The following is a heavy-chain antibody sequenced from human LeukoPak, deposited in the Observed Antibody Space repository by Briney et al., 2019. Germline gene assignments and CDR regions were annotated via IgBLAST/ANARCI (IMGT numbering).Heavy chain of an antibody. Sequence: GGSLRLSCAASGFTFSNYAMSWVRQAPGKGLEWVSLISGSGGGTYYADSVKGRFTISRDNSKNTLYLQMNSLRAEDTAVYYCANQCALLHWGRGTLVTVSS. CDR1: GFTFSNYA. CDR3: ANQCALLH. J-gene: IGHJ4*02. V-gene: IGHV3-23*01. D-gene: IGHD1-26*01. CDR2: ISGSGGGT.